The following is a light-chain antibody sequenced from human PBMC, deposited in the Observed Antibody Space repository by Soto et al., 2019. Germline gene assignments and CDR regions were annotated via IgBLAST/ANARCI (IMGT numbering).Light chain of an antibody. CDR3: SSYTSSSPYV. CDR2: EDI. J-gene: IGLJ1*01. Sequence: QSVLTQPASVSGSPGQSITISCTGPSSDLGSYNLVSWYQQHPGKAPKLMIYEDIERPSGVSNRFSGSKSGNTASLTISGLQAEDEADYYCSSYTSSSPYVFGTGTKLTVL. V-gene: IGLV2-14*02. CDR1: SSDLGSYNL.